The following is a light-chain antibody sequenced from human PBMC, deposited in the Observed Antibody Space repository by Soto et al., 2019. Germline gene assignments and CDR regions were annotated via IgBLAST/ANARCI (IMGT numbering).Light chain of an antibody. CDR3: SSYTSSSTNVV. CDR2: DVS. V-gene: IGLV2-14*01. CDR1: SSDVGGYNY. J-gene: IGLJ2*01. Sequence: QAVLTQPASVSGSPGQSITISCTGTSSDVGGYNYVSWYQQHPGKAPKLMIYDVSNRPSGVSNRFSGSKSGNTASLTISGLQAEDEADYDCSSYTSSSTNVVFGGGTKLTVL.